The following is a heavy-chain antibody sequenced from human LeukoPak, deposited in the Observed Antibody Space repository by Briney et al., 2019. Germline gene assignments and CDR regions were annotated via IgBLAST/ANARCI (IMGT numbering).Heavy chain of an antibody. J-gene: IGHJ4*02. Sequence: SQTLPLTCTVSGGSISSGGYYRSWIRQHPGKGLERIGYIYYSGSTYYNPSLKSRVTISVDTSKNQFSLKLSSVTAADTAVYYCASTNNYGGNSNFDYWGQGTLVTVSS. CDR2: IYYSGST. CDR3: ASTNNYGGNSNFDY. V-gene: IGHV4-31*03. D-gene: IGHD4-23*01. CDR1: GGSISSGGYY.